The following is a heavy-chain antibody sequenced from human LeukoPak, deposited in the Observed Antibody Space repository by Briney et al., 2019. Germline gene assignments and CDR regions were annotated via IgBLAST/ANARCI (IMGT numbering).Heavy chain of an antibody. CDR2: IYYSGST. J-gene: IGHJ3*02. CDR1: GGSISSYY. Sequence: SETLSLTCTVSGGSISSYYWSWIRQPPGKGLEWIGYIYYSGSTNYNPSLKSRVTISVDTSKNQFSLKLSSVTAADTAVYYCARGASRSRYDAFDIWGQGTMVTVSS. V-gene: IGHV4-59*12. CDR3: ARGASRSRYDAFDI. D-gene: IGHD1-26*01.